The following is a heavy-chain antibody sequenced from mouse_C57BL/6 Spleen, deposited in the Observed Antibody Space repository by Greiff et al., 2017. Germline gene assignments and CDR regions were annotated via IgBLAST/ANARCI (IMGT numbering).Heavy chain of an antibody. CDR1: GFTFSSYG. J-gene: IGHJ2*01. V-gene: IGHV5-6*01. D-gene: IGHD2-5*01. CDR2: ISSGGSYP. CDR3: ASGPYYSNYFDY. Sequence: EVQLQESGGDLVKPGGSLKLSCAASGFTFSSYGMSWVRQTPDKRLEWVATISSGGSYPYYPDSVKGRFTISRDNAKNTLYLQMSSLKSEDTAMYYCASGPYYSNYFDYWGQGTTLTVSS.